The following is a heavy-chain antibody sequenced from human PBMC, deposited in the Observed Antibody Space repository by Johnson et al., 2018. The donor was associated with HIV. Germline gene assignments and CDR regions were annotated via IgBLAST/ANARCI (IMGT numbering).Heavy chain of an antibody. Sequence: QVQLVESGGGVVQPGGSLRLSRAASGFTFSSYGMHWVRQAPGKGLEWVAFIRYDGSNKYYADSVKGRFTISRDNSKNTLYLQMNSLRAEDTAVYYCTRESTEAFDIWGQGTMVTVSS. CDR2: IRYDGSNK. D-gene: IGHD1-14*01. CDR1: GFTFSSYG. CDR3: TRESTEAFDI. J-gene: IGHJ3*02. V-gene: IGHV3-30*02.